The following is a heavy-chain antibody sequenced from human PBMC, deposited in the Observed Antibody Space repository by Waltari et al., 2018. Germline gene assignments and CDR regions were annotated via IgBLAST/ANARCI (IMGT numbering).Heavy chain of an antibody. CDR2: ISSYSTTI. CDR1: GFTFSSYP. J-gene: IGHJ4*02. D-gene: IGHD3-10*01. V-gene: IGHV3-48*01. CDR3: ARESVGGTDY. Sequence: EVQLVESGGGLVQPGGSLRLSCVGSGFTFSSYPMNWVRQAPGKGLEWISYISSYSTTIYYADSVKGRFIISRDNAKNSLYLQMNSLRAEDTAVYYCARESVGGTDYWGQGTLVTISS.